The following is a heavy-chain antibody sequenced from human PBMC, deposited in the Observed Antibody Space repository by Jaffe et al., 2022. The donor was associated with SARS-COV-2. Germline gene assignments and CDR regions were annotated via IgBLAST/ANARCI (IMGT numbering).Heavy chain of an antibody. CDR2: IDGDGTET. V-gene: IGHV3-23*01. D-gene: IGHD6-19*01. CDR3: ATRPPVAGVYEY. CDR1: GFTFTSYG. J-gene: IGHJ4*02. Sequence: VQLLESGGGLVQRGGSLRLSCAGSGFTFTSYGMGWVRQAPGKGLEWVSAIDGDGTETYYADSVRGRFTISRDNSKNTLYFQMNSLRVEDTAVYYCATRPPVAGVYEYWGQGTLVTVFS.